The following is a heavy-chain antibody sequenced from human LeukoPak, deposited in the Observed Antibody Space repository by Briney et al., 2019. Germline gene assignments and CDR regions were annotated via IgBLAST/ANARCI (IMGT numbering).Heavy chain of an antibody. CDR1: GGSFSGYY. CDR2: INHSGNT. Sequence: SETLSLTCAVYGGSFSGYYWSWIRQPPGKGMEWIGEINHSGNTNYNPSLKSRVTISVDTSKNQFSLKLSSVTAADTAVYYCARAYSSSWFNWFDPWGQGTLVTVSS. V-gene: IGHV4-34*01. CDR3: ARAYSSSWFNWFDP. J-gene: IGHJ5*02. D-gene: IGHD6-13*01.